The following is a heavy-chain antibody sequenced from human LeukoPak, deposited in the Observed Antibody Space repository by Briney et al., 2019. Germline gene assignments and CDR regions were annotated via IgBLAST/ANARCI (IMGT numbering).Heavy chain of an antibody. D-gene: IGHD3-10*01. J-gene: IGHJ3*02. V-gene: IGHV3-48*02. CDR2: ISSSSSTI. CDR3: ARGPGTLWFGEVKNAFDI. CDR1: GFTFSSYS. Sequence: GGSLRLSCAASGFTFSSYSMNWARQAPGKGLEWVSYISSSSSTIYYADSVKGRFTISRDNAKNPLYLQMNSLRDEDTAVYYCARGPGTLWFGEVKNAFDIWGQGTMVTVSS.